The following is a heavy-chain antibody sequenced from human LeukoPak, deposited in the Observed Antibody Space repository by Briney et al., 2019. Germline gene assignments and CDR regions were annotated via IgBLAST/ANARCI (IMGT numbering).Heavy chain of an antibody. CDR3: ARDMEVPAALLYYYYYYMDV. CDR2: INLNGGST. CDR1: GFTFDDYG. Sequence: GGSLRLSCAASGFTFDDYGMSWVRQAPGKGLEWVSGINLNGGSTGYADSVKGRFTISRDNAKNSLYLQMNSLRAEDTAVYYCARDMEVPAALLYYYYYYMDVWGKGTTVTVSS. J-gene: IGHJ6*03. V-gene: IGHV3-20*04. D-gene: IGHD2-2*01.